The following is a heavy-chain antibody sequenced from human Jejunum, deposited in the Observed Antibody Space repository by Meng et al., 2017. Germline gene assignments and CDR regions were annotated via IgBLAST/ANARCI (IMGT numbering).Heavy chain of an antibody. CDR2: ISGSDGRT. CDR3: AKLTSL. J-gene: IGHJ4*02. CDR1: GFTFSNSA. D-gene: IGHD3-16*01. Sequence: GESLKISCAASGFTFSNSAMSWVRQAPGKGLEWVSVISGSDGRTYYADSVRGRFTISRDTSKNTLYLQMISLRAEDTAVYYCAKLTSLWGQGNLVTVSS. V-gene: IGHV3-23*01.